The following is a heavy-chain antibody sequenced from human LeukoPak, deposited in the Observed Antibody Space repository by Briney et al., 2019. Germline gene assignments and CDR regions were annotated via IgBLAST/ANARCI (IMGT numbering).Heavy chain of an antibody. CDR3: ARDRGRYYMDV. J-gene: IGHJ6*03. CDR1: GFTFSSYT. CDR2: ISSSSTYI. D-gene: IGHD6-25*01. V-gene: IGHV3-21*01. Sequence: GGSLRLSCAASGFTFSSYTMNWVRQAPGKGLEWVSSISSSSTYINYADSVKGRFTISRDNAKNSLYLQMNSLRAEDTAVYYCARDRGRYYMDVWGKGTTVTISS.